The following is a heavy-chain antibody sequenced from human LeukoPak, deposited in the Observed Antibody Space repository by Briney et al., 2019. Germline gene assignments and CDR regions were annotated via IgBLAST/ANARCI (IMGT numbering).Heavy chain of an antibody. CDR2: IYYSGST. J-gene: IGHJ4*02. CDR1: GGSISRSSYY. D-gene: IGHD6-6*01. CDR3: ARDPSSSPPGDY. Sequence: SETLSLTCTVSGGSISRSSYYWGWIRQPPGKGLEWIGSIYYSGSTYYNPSLKSRVTISADTSKNQFSLKLSSVTAADTAVYYCARDPSSSPPGDYWGQGTLVTVSS. V-gene: IGHV4-39*07.